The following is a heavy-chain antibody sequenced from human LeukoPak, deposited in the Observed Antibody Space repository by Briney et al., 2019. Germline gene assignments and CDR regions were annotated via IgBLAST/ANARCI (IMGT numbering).Heavy chain of an antibody. CDR1: GFTFSSYA. CDR3: VKDEVGGHFAY. J-gene: IGHJ4*02. CDR2: INENGRET. V-gene: IGHV3-7*01. Sequence: PGGSLRLSCAASGFTFSSYAMHWVRQAPGKGLEWVAKINENGRETHYADSVKGRFTIARDNAKNSVSLQMNNVRAEDTAVYFCVKDEVGGHFAYWGQGILVTVSS.